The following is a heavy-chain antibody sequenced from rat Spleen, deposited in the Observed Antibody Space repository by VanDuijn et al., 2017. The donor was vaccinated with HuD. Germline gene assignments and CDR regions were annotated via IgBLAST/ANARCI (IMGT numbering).Heavy chain of an antibody. J-gene: IGHJ2*01. D-gene: IGHD1-7*01. CDR2: ISYDGSST. CDR1: GFTFNDHF. CDR3: TTMGNYFNY. Sequence: EVQLVESNGGLVQPGRSLKLSCAASGFTFNDHFMAWVRQAPTKGLEWVATISYDGSSTYYRASVKGRFTISRDNAKSTLYLQMDSLRSEDTATYYCTTMGNYFNYWGQGVMVTVSS. V-gene: IGHV5-29*01.